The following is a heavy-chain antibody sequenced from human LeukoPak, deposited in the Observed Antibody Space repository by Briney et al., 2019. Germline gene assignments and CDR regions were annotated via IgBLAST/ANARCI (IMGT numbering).Heavy chain of an antibody. V-gene: IGHV1-18*04. CDR2: ISAYNGNT. J-gene: IGHJ6*04. CDR3: ARDLIVVVPAASIYYYGMDV. D-gene: IGHD2-2*01. Sequence: ASVKVSCKASGYTFTSYGISWVRQAPGQGLEWMGWISAYNGNTNYAQKLQGRVTMTTDTSTSTAYMELRSLRSDDTAVYYCARDLIVVVPAASIYYYGMDVWGEGTTVTVSS. CDR1: GYTFTSYG.